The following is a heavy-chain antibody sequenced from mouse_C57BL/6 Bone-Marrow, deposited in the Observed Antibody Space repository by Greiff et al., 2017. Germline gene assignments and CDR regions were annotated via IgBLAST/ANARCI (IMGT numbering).Heavy chain of an antibody. J-gene: IGHJ4*01. CDR3: ARYDYDAGYAMDY. CDR1: GYTFTSYW. Sequence: VKLQESGAELVKPGASVKLSCKASGYTFTSYWMHWVKQRPGQGLEWIGMIHPNSGSTNYNEKFKSKATLTVDKSSSTAYMQLSSLTSEDSAVYYCARYDYDAGYAMDYWGQGTSVTVSS. D-gene: IGHD2-4*01. CDR2: IHPNSGST. V-gene: IGHV1-64*01.